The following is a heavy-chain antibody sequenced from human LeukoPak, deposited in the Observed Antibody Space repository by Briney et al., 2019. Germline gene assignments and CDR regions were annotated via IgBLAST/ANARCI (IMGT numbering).Heavy chain of an antibody. V-gene: IGHV4-38-2*02. Sequence: SETLSLTCAVSGYSISSGYYWGWIRQPPGKGLEWIGSIYHSGSTYYNPSLKSRVTISVDTSKNQFSLKLSSVTAADTAVHYCAREIHGTPAFDYWGQGTLVTVSS. CDR1: GYSISSGYY. D-gene: IGHD1-1*01. J-gene: IGHJ4*02. CDR3: AREIHGTPAFDY. CDR2: IYHSGST.